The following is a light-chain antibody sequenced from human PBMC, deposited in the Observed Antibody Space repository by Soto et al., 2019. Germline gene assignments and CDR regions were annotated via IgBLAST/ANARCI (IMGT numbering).Light chain of an antibody. Sequence: ETVMTQSPATLYVSPGERVTLSCRATQSVSSNLAWYQQNPGQAPSLLIYDASTMATGIPSRFSGGGSGTEFTLTISILQSEDFADYYCQQYDKWPLTFRGGTNVAIK. CDR3: QQYDKWPLT. CDR1: QSVSSN. V-gene: IGKV3-15*01. J-gene: IGKJ4*01. CDR2: DAS.